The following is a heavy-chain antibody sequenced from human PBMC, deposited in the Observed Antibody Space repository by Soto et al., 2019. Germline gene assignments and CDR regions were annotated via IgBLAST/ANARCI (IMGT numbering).Heavy chain of an antibody. CDR2: IYYSGST. CDR1: GGSISTYY. CDR3: ARLGPYGSESYSFRYNWFDP. Sequence: SETLSLTCTVSGGSISTYYWSWIRQPPGKGLEWIGYIYYSGSTNYNPSLKSRVTISVDTSKNQFSLKLSSVTAADTAMYYCARLGPYGSESYSFRYNWFDPWGQGTLVTVSS. J-gene: IGHJ5*02. D-gene: IGHD3-10*01. V-gene: IGHV4-59*08.